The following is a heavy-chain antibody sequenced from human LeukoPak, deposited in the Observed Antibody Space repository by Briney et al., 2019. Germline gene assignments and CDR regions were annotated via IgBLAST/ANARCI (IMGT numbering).Heavy chain of an antibody. D-gene: IGHD1-26*01. CDR1: GFTFSSYA. Sequence: GRSLRLSCAASGFTFSSYAMHWVRQAPGKGLEWVAVISYDGSNKYYADSVKGRFTISRDNSKNTLYLQMNSLRAEDTAVYYCAKVAIVGATGLDYWGQGTLVTVSS. V-gene: IGHV3-30*04. CDR2: ISYDGSNK. CDR3: AKVAIVGATGLDY. J-gene: IGHJ4*02.